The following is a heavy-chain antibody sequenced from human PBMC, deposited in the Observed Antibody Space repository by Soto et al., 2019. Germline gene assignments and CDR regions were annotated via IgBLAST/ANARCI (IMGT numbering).Heavy chain of an antibody. CDR1: ASSITDASY. Sequence: LSLTCTVSASSITDASYWGWIRQPQGKGLEWIGSSHHGGGTYYNPSLKSRVTISVDTSKNQLSLKLTSVAAADAAVYYCARVLSFGSTWYFDYWGQGTQVTVSS. V-gene: IGHV4-38-2*02. CDR3: ARVLSFGSTWYFDY. D-gene: IGHD6-13*01. CDR2: SHHGGGT. J-gene: IGHJ4*02.